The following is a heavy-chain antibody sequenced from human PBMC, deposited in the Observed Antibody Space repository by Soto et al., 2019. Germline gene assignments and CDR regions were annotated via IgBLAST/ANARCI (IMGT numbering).Heavy chain of an antibody. J-gene: IGHJ6*02. D-gene: IGHD6-13*01. Sequence: DSVKVSCTAYGYTFTGYYMHWVRQAPGQGLERMGWINPNGGGPNYAQKCQGRVRMTSDTSNSTAYIEVSRLRSDDTAVYSCARGDSSSWCSGYYYYGMDVWGQGTTVTVSS. CDR1: GYTFTGYY. CDR3: ARGDSSSWCSGYYYYGMDV. CDR2: INPNGGGP. V-gene: IGHV1-2*02.